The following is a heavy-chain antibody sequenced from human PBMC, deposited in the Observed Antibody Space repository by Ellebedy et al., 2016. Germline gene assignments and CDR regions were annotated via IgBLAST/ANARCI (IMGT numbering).Heavy chain of an antibody. Sequence: GESLKISXAASGFIFSTYAMHWVRQAPGKGLEWVASLSYEGSYTYYANSVKGRFTISRDNSKNTLFLEMNSLRPEDTAFYYCAKAGCTGGNCYQGCCYSIDNWGQGTLVTVSS. D-gene: IGHD2-15*01. J-gene: IGHJ4*02. CDR3: AKAGCTGGNCYQGCCYSIDN. CDR1: GFIFSTYA. V-gene: IGHV3-30*18. CDR2: LSYEGSYT.